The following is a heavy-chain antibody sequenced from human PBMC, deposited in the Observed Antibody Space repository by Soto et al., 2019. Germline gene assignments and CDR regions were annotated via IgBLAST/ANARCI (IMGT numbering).Heavy chain of an antibody. CDR1: YGSFSGYY. CDR2: IXHSGSX. CDR3: ARVSGIYYYGMDV. V-gene: IGHV4-34*01. J-gene: IGHJ6*01. Sequence: XXTLSLTCAVYYGSFSGYYWSWIRQPPGKGLEWIGEIXHSGSXNYNTYIKSRXXISVDKSXXQFYMKLGSVTAAETAVYYCARVSGIYYYGMDVWGQGTTVTVSS. D-gene: IGHD3-10*01.